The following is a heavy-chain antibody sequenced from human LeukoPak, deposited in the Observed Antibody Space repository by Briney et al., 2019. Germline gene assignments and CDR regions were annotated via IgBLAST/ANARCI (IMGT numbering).Heavy chain of an antibody. J-gene: IGHJ5*02. CDR3: AKYPLPGIRLNWFDP. D-gene: IGHD5-12*01. V-gene: IGHV3-23*01. Sequence: GGSLRLSCAASGFTFSSYAMSWVRQAPGKGLEWVSAISGSGGSTYYADSVKGRFTISRDNSKNTLYLQMNSLRAEDTAVYYCAKYPLPGIRLNWFDPWGQGTLVTVSS. CDR2: ISGSGGST. CDR1: GFTFSSYA.